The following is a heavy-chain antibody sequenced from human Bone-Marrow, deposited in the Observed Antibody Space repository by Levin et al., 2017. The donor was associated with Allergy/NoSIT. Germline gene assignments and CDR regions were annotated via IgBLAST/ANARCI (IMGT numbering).Heavy chain of an antibody. D-gene: IGHD3-22*01. CDR2: IGPGDSNP. CDR3: TRGGGYSDSTDYYPREPRD. J-gene: IGHJ4*02. CDR1: GSTFSTYW. Sequence: GGSLRLSCKASGSTFSTYWIGWVRQMPGKGLEWMGIIGPGDSNPRYSPSFQGQVTFSVDKSISTAYLQWTSLTASDTAMYYCTRGGGYSDSTDYYPREPRDWGQGTLIIVSS. V-gene: IGHV5-51*01.